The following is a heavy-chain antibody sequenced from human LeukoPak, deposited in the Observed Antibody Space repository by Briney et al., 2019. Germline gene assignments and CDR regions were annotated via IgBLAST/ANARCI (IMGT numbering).Heavy chain of an antibody. Sequence: KPSETLSLTCTVSGGSISSYYWSWIRQPAGKGLEWIGRIYTSGSTNYNPSLKSRVTMSVDTSKNQFSLKLSSVTAADTAVYYCARDHRPDLGSGSYVRARYDAFDIWGQGTMVTVSS. J-gene: IGHJ3*02. V-gene: IGHV4-4*07. CDR1: GGSISSYY. CDR2: IYTSGST. CDR3: ARDHRPDLGSGSYVRARYDAFDI. D-gene: IGHD1-26*01.